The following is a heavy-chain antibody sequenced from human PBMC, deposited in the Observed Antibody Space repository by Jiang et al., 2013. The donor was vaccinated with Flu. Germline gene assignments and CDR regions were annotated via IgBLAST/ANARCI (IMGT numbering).Heavy chain of an antibody. Sequence: QSGSEVKKPGASVKISCKASGYTFTSYTIHWVRQAPGQRLEWMGWINTGNDFTKFSQKFQARVTFTRDASASTASMELRSLTSEDTALYYCARSESLRGDWRDYYYGMDVWGQGTTVTVSS. D-gene: IGHD2-21*02. V-gene: IGHV1-3*04. J-gene: IGHJ6*02. CDR3: ARSESLRGDWRDYYYGMDV. CDR2: INTGNDFT. CDR1: GYTFTSYT.